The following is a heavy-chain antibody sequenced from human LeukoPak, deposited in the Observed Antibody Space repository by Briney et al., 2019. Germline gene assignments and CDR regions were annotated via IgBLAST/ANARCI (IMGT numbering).Heavy chain of an antibody. V-gene: IGHV3-7*01. CDR3: GRDPAWGAIDY. Sequence: GGSLRLSCVASGFTLCDSCMSWVRQAPGKGLEWVANMNPDGSGKYYVDSVKGRFTVSRDNARNALYLQMNSLRVEDTAVYYCGRDPAWGAIDYWGQGTLVTVSS. CDR1: GFTLCDSC. D-gene: IGHD7-27*01. J-gene: IGHJ4*02. CDR2: MNPDGSGK.